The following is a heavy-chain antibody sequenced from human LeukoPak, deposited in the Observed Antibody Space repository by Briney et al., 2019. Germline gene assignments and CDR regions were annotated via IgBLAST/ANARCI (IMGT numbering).Heavy chain of an antibody. J-gene: IGHJ4*02. CDR1: GYTFTSYG. D-gene: IGHD6-13*01. CDR2: ISAYNCNT. CDR3: ARARAAGTYPHFDY. Sequence: GASVKVSCKASGYTFTSYGISWVRQAPGQGLEWIGWISAYNCNTNYAQKLQGRVTMTTDTSTSTAYMELRSLRSDDTAVYYCARARAAGTYPHFDYWGQGTLVTVSS. V-gene: IGHV1-18*01.